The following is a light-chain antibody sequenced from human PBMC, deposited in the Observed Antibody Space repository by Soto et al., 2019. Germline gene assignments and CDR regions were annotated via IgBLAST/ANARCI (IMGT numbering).Light chain of an antibody. CDR1: QSVSTN. J-gene: IGKJ1*01. CDR3: QQYNNWLGT. CDR2: GAS. V-gene: IGKV3-15*01. Sequence: EIVMTQSPATLSVSPGERATLSCRASQSVSTNLAWYQQTPGQAPRLLIFGASARATGIPARFSGSGSGTECTLTISSLQSEDFAVYYCQQYNNWLGTFGQGTKVEIK.